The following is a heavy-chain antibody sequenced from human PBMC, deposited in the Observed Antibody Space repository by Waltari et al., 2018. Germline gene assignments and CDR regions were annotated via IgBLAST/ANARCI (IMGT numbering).Heavy chain of an antibody. CDR3: AHRHRGTTSGGAFDV. CDR1: GFSLTTSGVG. CDR2: IYWDDDK. Sequence: QITLKESGPTVVKPTQTLTLTCDFSGFSLTTSGVGLGWIRQPPGKALAWLAIIYWDDDKRYSPSLESRLGITKDTSKNQVVLSLTDVDPVDTATYFCAHRHRGTTSGGAFDVWGQGTMVTVSS. V-gene: IGHV2-5*02. J-gene: IGHJ3*01. D-gene: IGHD3-10*01.